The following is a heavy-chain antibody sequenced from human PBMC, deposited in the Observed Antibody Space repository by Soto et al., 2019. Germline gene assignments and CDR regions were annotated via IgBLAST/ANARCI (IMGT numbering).Heavy chain of an antibody. V-gene: IGHV4-59*08. CDR2: IYYSGST. CDR3: ARSRYSGYDSLDY. Sequence: QVQLQESGPGLVKPSETLSLTCTVSGGSISSYYWSWIRQPPGKGLEWIGYIYYSGSTNYNPSLKSRVTISVDTSKNQFFLKLSSVTAADTAVYYCARSRYSGYDSLDYWGQGTLVTVSS. CDR1: GGSISSYY. J-gene: IGHJ4*02. D-gene: IGHD5-12*01.